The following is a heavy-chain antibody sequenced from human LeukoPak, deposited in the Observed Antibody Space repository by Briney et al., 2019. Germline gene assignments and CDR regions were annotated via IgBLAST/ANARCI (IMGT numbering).Heavy chain of an antibody. CDR2: IYYSGST. CDR3: ARQARPYYDFWSGQPFDY. Sequence: SETLSLTCTVSGASISSSSCYWGWIRQPPGKGLEWIGSIYYSGSTYYNPSLKSRVTISVDTSKNQFSLKLSSVTAAETAVYYYARQARPYYDFWSGQPFDYWGQGTLVTVSS. J-gene: IGHJ4*02. D-gene: IGHD3-3*01. V-gene: IGHV4-39*01. CDR1: GASISSSSCY.